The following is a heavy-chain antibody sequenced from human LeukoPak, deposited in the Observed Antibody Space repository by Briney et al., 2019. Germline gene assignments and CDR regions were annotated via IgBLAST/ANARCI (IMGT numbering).Heavy chain of an antibody. V-gene: IGHV4-30-4*01. Sequence: KPSETLSLTCTVSGGSISSGDYYWSWIRQPPGKGLEWIGYIYYSGSTYYNPSLKSRVTISVDTSKNQFSLKLSSVTAADTAVYYCARAEPRKNYYYYYGMDVWGQGTTVTVSS. D-gene: IGHD1-14*01. CDR1: GGSISSGDYY. CDR2: IYYSGST. CDR3: ARAEPRKNYYYYYGMDV. J-gene: IGHJ6*02.